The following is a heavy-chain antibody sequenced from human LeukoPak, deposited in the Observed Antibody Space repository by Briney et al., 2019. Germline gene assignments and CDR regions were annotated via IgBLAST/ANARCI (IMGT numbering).Heavy chain of an antibody. Sequence: PGGSLRLSCAASGVTISNHWMHWGRQAPGKGLVWVSRVNSDGRRTSYADSVKGRFTISRDNAKNTLYLQMNSLRPDDTAVYYCAREVEAVPATMGAYYYYYMDVWGKGTTVTVSS. J-gene: IGHJ6*03. CDR3: AREVEAVPATMGAYYYYYMDV. CDR1: GVTISNHW. CDR2: VNSDGRRT. D-gene: IGHD2-2*01. V-gene: IGHV3-74*01.